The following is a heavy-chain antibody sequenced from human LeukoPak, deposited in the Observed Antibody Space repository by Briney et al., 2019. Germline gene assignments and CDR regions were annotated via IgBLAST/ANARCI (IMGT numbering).Heavy chain of an antibody. Sequence: GGSLRLSCAASGFTFTNYAMTWVRQAPGKGLEWVSSISGSGGARYYTDSVQGRFTISRDNSKNTLYLQMNSLRAEDTAVYYCAKALGNYYDSSGYPLFDYWGQGTLVTVSS. D-gene: IGHD3-22*01. CDR2: ISGSGGAR. J-gene: IGHJ4*02. CDR1: GFTFTNYA. CDR3: AKALGNYYDSSGYPLFDY. V-gene: IGHV3-23*01.